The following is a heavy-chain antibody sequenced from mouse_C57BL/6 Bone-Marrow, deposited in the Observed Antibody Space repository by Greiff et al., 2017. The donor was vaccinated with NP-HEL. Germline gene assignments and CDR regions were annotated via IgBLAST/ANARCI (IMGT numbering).Heavy chain of an antibody. J-gene: IGHJ3*01. Sequence: EVKLQESGGDLVKPGGSLKLSCAASGFTFSSYGMSWVRQTPDKRLEWVATISSGGSYTYYPASVKGRFTISRDNAKNTLYLQMSSLKCEDTAMYYCARGGWLLQAYWGQGTLVTVSA. V-gene: IGHV5-6*01. D-gene: IGHD2-3*01. CDR2: ISSGGSYT. CDR1: GFTFSSYG. CDR3: ARGGWLLQAY.